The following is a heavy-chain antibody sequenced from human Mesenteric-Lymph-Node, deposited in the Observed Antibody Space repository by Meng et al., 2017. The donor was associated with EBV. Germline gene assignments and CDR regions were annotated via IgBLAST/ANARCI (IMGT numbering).Heavy chain of an antibody. Sequence: QSTLKVSGPTLVKPTQTFTLTCTFSGFSLSTSGVGVGWILQPPGKALEWLALIYWDDDKRYSPSLKSRLTITKDTSKNQVVLTMTNMDPVDTATYYCARRPYSWNFDFWGQGTLVTVSS. CDR1: GFSLSTSGVG. J-gene: IGHJ4*02. V-gene: IGHV2-5*02. CDR3: ARRPYSWNFDF. D-gene: IGHD1-20*01. CDR2: IYWDDDK.